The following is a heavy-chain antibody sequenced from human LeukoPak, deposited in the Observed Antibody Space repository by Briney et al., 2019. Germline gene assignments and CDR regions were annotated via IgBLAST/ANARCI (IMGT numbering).Heavy chain of an antibody. CDR1: GFTFSDYA. Sequence: PGGSLRLSCTAFGFTFSDYAMNWIRQAPGKGLEWVSTISHSAHGIFYTDSVKGRFTISRDNSNNTVYLQMNSLRAEDTALYYCAREEERFASWGYFKYWGQGALVTVSS. CDR3: AREEERFASWGYFKY. V-gene: IGHV3-23*01. D-gene: IGHD3-10*01. CDR2: ISHSAHGI. J-gene: IGHJ4*02.